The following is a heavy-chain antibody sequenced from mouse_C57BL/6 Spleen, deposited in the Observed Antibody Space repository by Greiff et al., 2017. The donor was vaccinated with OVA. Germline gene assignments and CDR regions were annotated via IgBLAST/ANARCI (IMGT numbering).Heavy chain of an antibody. CDR3: ARDYYGSSGYYYAMDY. D-gene: IGHD1-1*01. V-gene: IGHV14-3*01. CDR1: GFNIKNTY. CDR2: IDPANGNT. Sequence: VQLQQSVAELVRPGASVKLSCTASGFNIKNTYMHWVKQRPEQGLEWIGRIDPANGNTKYAPKFQGKDTITADTSSNTAYLQLSSLTSEDTAIYYCARDYYGSSGYYYAMDYWGQGTSVTVSS. J-gene: IGHJ4*01.